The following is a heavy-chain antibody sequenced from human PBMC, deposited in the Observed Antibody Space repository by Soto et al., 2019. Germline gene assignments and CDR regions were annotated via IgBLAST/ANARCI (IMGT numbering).Heavy chain of an antibody. D-gene: IGHD2-15*01. J-gene: IGHJ5*02. CDR1: GFTFSSYG. Sequence: KPGGSLRLSCAASGFTFSSYGMNWVRQAPGKGLEWVSSISSSSSYIYYADSVKGRFTISRDNAKNSLYLQMNSLRAEDTAVYYCAISSSFRYCSGGSCYSDRWFDPWGQGTLVTVSS. CDR2: ISSSSSYI. CDR3: AISSSFRYCSGGSCYSDRWFDP. V-gene: IGHV3-21*01.